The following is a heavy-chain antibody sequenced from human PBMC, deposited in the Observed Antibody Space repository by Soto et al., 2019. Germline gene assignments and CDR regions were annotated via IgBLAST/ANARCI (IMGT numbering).Heavy chain of an antibody. J-gene: IGHJ6*02. V-gene: IGHV1-69*02. CDR3: ARYYGIRKVDTAMVTLQYYGMDV. CDR2: IIPILGIA. D-gene: IGHD5-18*01. CDR1: VGTFSSYT. Sequence: QVQLVQSGAEVKKPGSSVKVSCKASVGTFSSYTISWVRQAPGQGLEWMVRIIPILGIANYAQKFQGRVTITADKSPSTAYMELSRLRTEDTAVYYCARYYGIRKVDTAMVTLQYYGMDVWGQGPTVTVSS.